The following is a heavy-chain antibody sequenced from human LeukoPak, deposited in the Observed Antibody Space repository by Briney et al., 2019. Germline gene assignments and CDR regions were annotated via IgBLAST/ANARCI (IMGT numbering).Heavy chain of an antibody. CDR1: GGSISSSSYY. Sequence: SETLSLTCTVSGGSISSSSYYWGWIRQPPGKGLEWIGSIYYSGSTYYNPSLKSRVTISVDTSKNQFSLKLSSVTAADTAVYYCARHPGYSSSWYVIDPWGQGTLVTVSS. J-gene: IGHJ5*02. V-gene: IGHV4-39*01. CDR3: ARHPGYSSSWYVIDP. D-gene: IGHD6-13*01. CDR2: IYYSGST.